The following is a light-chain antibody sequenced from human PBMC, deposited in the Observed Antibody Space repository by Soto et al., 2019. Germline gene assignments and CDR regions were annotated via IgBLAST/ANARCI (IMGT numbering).Light chain of an antibody. V-gene: IGKV1-27*01. Sequence: DVQMTQSPSSLSASVGDRVTITCRASSDISSSLAWYQQKPGKVPKLLIYAASTLHAGVQSRFSGSGSGTFFTLTINSLQPEDAATYNCQKYNSAPNTFGRGTRLEIK. CDR2: AAS. CDR3: QKYNSAPNT. CDR1: SDISSS. J-gene: IGKJ2*01.